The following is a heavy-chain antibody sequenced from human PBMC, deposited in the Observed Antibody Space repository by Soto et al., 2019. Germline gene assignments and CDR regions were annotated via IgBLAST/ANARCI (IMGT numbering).Heavy chain of an antibody. CDR3: ARQTTYSSSWYDY. J-gene: IGHJ5*01. D-gene: IGHD2-2*01. CDR1: GGTMSKYY. V-gene: IGHV4-4*07. CDR2: IYTSGTT. Sequence: PSETLSLTCSVSGGTMSKYYCAWIRQPAGKGLERIGRIYTSGTTDYNPSLKSRVTMSVDTSKNQFSLKLSSVTAADTALYYCARQTTYSSSWYDYWGHGTLVTVSS.